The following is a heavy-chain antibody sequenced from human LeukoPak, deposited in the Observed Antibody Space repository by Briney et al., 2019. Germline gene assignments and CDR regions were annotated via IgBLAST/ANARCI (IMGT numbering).Heavy chain of an antibody. CDR2: MNPNGGNT. CDR1: GYTFTSYD. D-gene: IGHD5-12*01. CDR3: ARDHPWLQVYGMDV. V-gene: IGHV1-8*01. Sequence: GASVKVSCKASGYTFTSYDINWVRPATGQGLEWMGWMNPNGGNTGYAQKFQGRVTMTRNTSISTAYMELSSLRSEDTAVYYCARDHPWLQVYGMDVWGQGTTVTVSS. J-gene: IGHJ6*02.